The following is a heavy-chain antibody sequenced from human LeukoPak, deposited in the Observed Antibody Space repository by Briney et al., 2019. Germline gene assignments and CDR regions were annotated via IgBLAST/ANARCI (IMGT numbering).Heavy chain of an antibody. J-gene: IGHJ4*02. D-gene: IGHD3-22*01. V-gene: IGHV3-21*01. CDR2: ISSSNSYI. CDR1: GFTFSSYE. CDR3: ARSSQGDSSGYWWDY. Sequence: GGSLRLSCAASGFTFSSYETNWVRQAPGKGLEWVSSISSSNSYIYYADSVKGRFTISRDNAKNSLYLQMNSLRAEDTAVYYCARSSQGDSSGYWWDYWGQGTLVTVSS.